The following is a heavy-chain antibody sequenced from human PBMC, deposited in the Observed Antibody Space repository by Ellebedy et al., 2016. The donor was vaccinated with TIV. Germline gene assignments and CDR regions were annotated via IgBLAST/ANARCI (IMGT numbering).Heavy chain of an antibody. CDR2: ISYDGSNK. CDR3: AREGVPAVTLYNMDV. J-gene: IGHJ6*03. Sequence: PGGSLRLSCAASGFTFSDYAIHWVRQTPGEGLEWVAVISYDGSNKYYADSVRGRFTISRDQSNDMLYLQLNSLSLADTGLYFCAREGVPAVTLYNMDVWGKGTTVTVSS. D-gene: IGHD4-11*01. CDR1: GFTFSDYA. V-gene: IGHV3-30-3*01.